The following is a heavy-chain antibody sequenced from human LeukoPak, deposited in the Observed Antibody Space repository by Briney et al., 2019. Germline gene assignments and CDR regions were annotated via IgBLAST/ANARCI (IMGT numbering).Heavy chain of an antibody. CDR2: ISSSSRSV. CDR1: GFTLNDYY. V-gene: IGHV3-11*04. D-gene: IGHD5-24*01. Sequence: PGRSLRLSCAGSGFTLNDYYVNWLRQAPGKGLEWIAYISSSSRSVNYADPVKGRFTLSRDYAKNSVNLDMTSLRGEDTAIYYCARVHNTIYWGQGVLVTVSS. CDR3: ARVHNTIY. J-gene: IGHJ4*02.